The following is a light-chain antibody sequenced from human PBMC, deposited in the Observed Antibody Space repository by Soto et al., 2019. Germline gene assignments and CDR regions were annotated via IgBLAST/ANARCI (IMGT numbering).Light chain of an antibody. J-gene: IGLJ3*02. CDR3: SLKTSSVTWV. V-gene: IGLV2-11*01. CDR1: SSDVGYYNY. Sequence: QSALTQPRSVSGSPGQSVTISCTGTSSDVGYYNYVSWYQQYPGKAPKLMIYDVSGRPSGVPDRFSGSQSGNTASLTISGLQAEDEADYYCSLKTSSVTWVFGGGTKVTVL. CDR2: DVS.